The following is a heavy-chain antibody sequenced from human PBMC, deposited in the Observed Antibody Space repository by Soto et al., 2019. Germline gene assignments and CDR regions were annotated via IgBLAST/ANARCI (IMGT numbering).Heavy chain of an antibody. CDR1: GYSFTSYC. CDR3: ARHSYDILTGLGYYGMDV. Sequence: PGESLKISCKGSGYSFTSYCISWVRQMPGKGLEWMGRIDPSDSYTSYSPSFQGHVTISADKSISTAYLQWSSLKASDTAMYYCARHSYDILTGLGYYGMDVWGQGTTVTVSS. J-gene: IGHJ6*02. D-gene: IGHD3-9*01. CDR2: IDPSDSYT. V-gene: IGHV5-10-1*01.